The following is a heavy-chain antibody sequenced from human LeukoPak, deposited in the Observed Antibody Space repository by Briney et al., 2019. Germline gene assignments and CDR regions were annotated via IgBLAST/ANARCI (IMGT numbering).Heavy chain of an antibody. J-gene: IGHJ4*02. V-gene: IGHV4-4*02. CDR2: IYHSGST. CDR3: ARQRGYEASGYLFHFDY. D-gene: IGHD3-22*01. CDR1: GGSISSNNW. Sequence: PSGTLSLTCAVSGGSISSNNWWGWVRQPPGQGLEWIGEIYHSGSTNYNPSLKSRVTISVDMSKNQFSLKLSSVTAADTAVYFCARQRGYEASGYLFHFDYWGQGTLVTVSS.